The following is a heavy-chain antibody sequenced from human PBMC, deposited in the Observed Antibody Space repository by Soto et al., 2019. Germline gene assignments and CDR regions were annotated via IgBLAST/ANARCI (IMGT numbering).Heavy chain of an antibody. V-gene: IGHV4-59*01. CDR2: VYDSGRT. J-gene: IGHJ4*02. Sequence: SETLSLTCTVSGGSIRSYYWSWIRQPPGKGLEWIGYVYDSGRTNYNYKPSLKSRVTISVDTSRNQFSLKLTSVTAADTALYYCARDTAFNYWGQGALVTVSS. CDR3: ARDTAFNY. CDR1: GGSIRSYY. D-gene: IGHD4-17*01.